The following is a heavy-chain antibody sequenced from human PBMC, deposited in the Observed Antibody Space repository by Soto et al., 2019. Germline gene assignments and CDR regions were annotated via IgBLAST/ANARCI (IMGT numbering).Heavy chain of an antibody. CDR1: GVSVSTTGVG. CDR2: IYWNDDE. CDR3: ARRLWDSSGWHPFDS. Sequence: QITLKESGPTLVKPTQTLTLTCTLSGVSVSTTGVGVAWIRQPPGKALECLALIYWNDDERYSPSLKSRLTISKDISKNQVVLTMANMDPVDAATYYCARRLWDSSGWHPFDSWVQGALVTVSS. D-gene: IGHD6-19*01. V-gene: IGHV2-5*01. J-gene: IGHJ4*02.